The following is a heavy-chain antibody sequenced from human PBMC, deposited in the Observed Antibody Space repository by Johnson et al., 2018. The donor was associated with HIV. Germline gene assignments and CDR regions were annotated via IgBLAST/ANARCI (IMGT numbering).Heavy chain of an antibody. CDR1: GFTFSSNY. J-gene: IGHJ3*02. Sequence: VQLVESGGGLVKPGGSLRLSCAASGFTFSSNYMSWVRQAPGKGLEWVSVIYSGGSTFYADSVKGRFTISRDNSKNTLYLQMNSLRTEDTAVYYGARGLLWFGELLEAFDIWGQGTMVTVSS. CDR2: IYSGGST. D-gene: IGHD3-10*01. V-gene: IGHV3-66*01. CDR3: ARGLLWFGELLEAFDI.